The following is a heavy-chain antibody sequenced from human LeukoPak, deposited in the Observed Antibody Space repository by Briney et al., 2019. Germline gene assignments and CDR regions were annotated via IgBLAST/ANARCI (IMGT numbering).Heavy chain of an antibody. CDR1: GFTLSSYS. D-gene: IGHD2-15*01. J-gene: IGHJ4*02. CDR2: ISSSSSYI. CDR3: ARGLDSWYFDY. Sequence: GGSLRLSCAASGFTLSSYSMNWVRQAPGKGLEWVSSISSSSSYIYYADSVKGRFTISRDNAKNSLYLQMNSLRAEDTAVYYCARGLDSWYFDYWGQGTLVTVSS. V-gene: IGHV3-21*01.